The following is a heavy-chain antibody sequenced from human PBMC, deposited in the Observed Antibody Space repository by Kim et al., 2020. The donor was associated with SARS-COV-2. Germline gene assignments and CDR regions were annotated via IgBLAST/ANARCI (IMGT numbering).Heavy chain of an antibody. Sequence: GRSLRLSCAASGFTFSSYWMHWVRQAPGKGLVWVSRINGDGSTTSYADSVKGRFTISRDNAKNTLYLQMNGLGAEDTAVYYCARDLWGYPFYWGQGALVTVSS. CDR3: ARDLWGYPFY. CDR1: GFTFSSYW. V-gene: IGHV3-74*01. CDR2: INGDGSTT. J-gene: IGHJ4*02. D-gene: IGHD3-16*01.